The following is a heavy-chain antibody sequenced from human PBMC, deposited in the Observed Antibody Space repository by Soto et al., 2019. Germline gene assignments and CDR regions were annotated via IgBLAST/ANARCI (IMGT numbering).Heavy chain of an antibody. V-gene: IGHV1-18*01. CDR1: GYTFTNYG. J-gene: IGHJ4*01. CDR2: VSAYNGER. D-gene: IGHD6-6*01. Sequence: QVQLVQSGAEVKKPGASVKVSCKASGYTFTNYGINWVRQAPGQGLEWLGWVSAYNGERRYAQRVQARVIMTTDTSTTTAYMELRSLRSDDTAVYSCSRGTSIPASGDYWGQGNLVTVSS. CDR3: SRGTSIPASGDY.